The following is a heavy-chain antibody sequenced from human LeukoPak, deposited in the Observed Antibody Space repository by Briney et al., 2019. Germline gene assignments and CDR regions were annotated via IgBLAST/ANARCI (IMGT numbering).Heavy chain of an antibody. J-gene: IGHJ4*02. CDR1: GGSISGSNYY. CDR3: AGDSYGIDY. Sequence: SETLSLTCTVSGGSISGSNYYWNWIRQPPGKGLEWIGYIYYSGSTDYNPSLKSRVTISVDTSKNQFSLKLSSVTAADTAVYYCAGDSYGIDYWGQGTLVTVSS. CDR2: IYYSGST. D-gene: IGHD5-18*01. V-gene: IGHV4-61*05.